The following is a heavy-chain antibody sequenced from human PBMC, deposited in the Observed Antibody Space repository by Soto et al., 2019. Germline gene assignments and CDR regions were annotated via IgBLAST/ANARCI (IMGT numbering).Heavy chain of an antibody. CDR2: IFYGGTT. CDR1: GGSVSSSNYF. J-gene: IGHJ1*01. D-gene: IGHD3-22*01. V-gene: IGHV4-39*02. CDR3: ARPRKESSGYQEYVEQ. Sequence: SETLSLTCTVSGGSVSSSNYFWGWIRQPPGKGLEWIGTIFYGGTTYFNPSLKSRVTISVDASKNHFSLKLSSVTAADTALYYCARPRKESSGYQEYVEQWGPGTLVT.